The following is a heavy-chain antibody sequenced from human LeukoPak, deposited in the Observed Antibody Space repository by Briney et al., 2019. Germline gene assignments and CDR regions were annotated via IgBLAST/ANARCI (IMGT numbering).Heavy chain of an antibody. Sequence: RSGGSLRLSCAASGFTFDDYGMSWVRQAPGKGLEWVSGINWNGGSTGYADSVKGRFTISRDNAKNSLYLQMNSLRAEDTALYYCARGYCSSTSCYFDYWGQGTLVTVSS. CDR2: INWNGGST. V-gene: IGHV3-20*04. D-gene: IGHD2-2*01. CDR3: ARGYCSSTSCYFDY. J-gene: IGHJ4*02. CDR1: GFTFDDYG.